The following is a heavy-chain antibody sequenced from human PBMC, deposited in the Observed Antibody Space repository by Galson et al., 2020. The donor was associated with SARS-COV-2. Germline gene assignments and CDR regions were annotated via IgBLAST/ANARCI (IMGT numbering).Heavy chain of an antibody. CDR3: AREGVGATPYIDY. Sequence: GESLKISCAASGFTFSSYWMSWVRQAPGKGLEWVANIKQDGSEKYYVDSVKGRFTISRDNAENSLYLQMNSLRAEDTAVYYCAREGVGATPYIDYWGQGTLVTVSS. J-gene: IGHJ4*02. V-gene: IGHV3-7*01. CDR2: IKQDGSEK. D-gene: IGHD1-26*01. CDR1: GFTFSSYW.